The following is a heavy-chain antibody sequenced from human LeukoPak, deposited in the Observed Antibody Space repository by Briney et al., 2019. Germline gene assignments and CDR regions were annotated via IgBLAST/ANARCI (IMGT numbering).Heavy chain of an antibody. Sequence: KPSETLSLTCTVSGGSISSYYWSWIRQPPGKGLEWIGYICYSGSTNYNPSLKSRVTISVDTSKNQFSLKLSSVTAADTAVYYCARAQALNWFDPWGQGTLVTVSS. CDR3: ARAQALNWFDP. V-gene: IGHV4-59*01. CDR2: ICYSGST. CDR1: GGSISSYY. J-gene: IGHJ5*02.